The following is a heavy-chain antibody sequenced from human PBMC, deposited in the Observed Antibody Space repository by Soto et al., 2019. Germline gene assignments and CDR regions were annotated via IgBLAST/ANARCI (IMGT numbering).Heavy chain of an antibody. Sequence: QVQLVQSGAEVKKPGSSVKVSCKASGGTFSSYAISWVRQAPGQGLEWMGGIIPIFATADYAQKFQGRVTITADESTSTAYTELSSLRSEYTAVYYCARSITGTVSYYYGMDVWGQGTTVTVSS. CDR1: GGTFSSYA. J-gene: IGHJ6*02. V-gene: IGHV1-69*12. CDR3: ARSITGTVSYYYGMDV. D-gene: IGHD1-20*01. CDR2: IIPIFATA.